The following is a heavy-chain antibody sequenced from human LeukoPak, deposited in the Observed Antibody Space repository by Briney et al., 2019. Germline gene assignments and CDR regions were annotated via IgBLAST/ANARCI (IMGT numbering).Heavy chain of an antibody. CDR2: IYSTGRT. Sequence: SETLSLTCTVSGASINSYYWSWIRQPAGKGLEWIGHIYSTGRTDCNPSLKSRVTMSIDTSKNQFSLKLNSVTAADTAVYYCARDNYDFWSGFPPEYNWFDPWGQGTPLTVSS. D-gene: IGHD3-3*01. V-gene: IGHV4-4*07. CDR3: ARDNYDFWSGFPPEYNWFDP. CDR1: GASINSYY. J-gene: IGHJ5*02.